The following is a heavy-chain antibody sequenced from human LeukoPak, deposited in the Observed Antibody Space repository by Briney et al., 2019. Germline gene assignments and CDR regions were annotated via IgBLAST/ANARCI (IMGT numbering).Heavy chain of an antibody. CDR2: IYHSGST. D-gene: IGHD7-27*01. CDR1: GFTFSIYS. V-gene: IGHV4-4*02. Sequence: GSLRLSCAASGFTFSIYSMNWVRQAPGKGLEWIGEIYHSGSTNYNPSLKSRVTISVDTSKKQFSLNLSSVTAADTAVYYCARQNWGNIWFDPWGQGTLVTVSS. CDR3: ARQNWGNIWFDP. J-gene: IGHJ5*02.